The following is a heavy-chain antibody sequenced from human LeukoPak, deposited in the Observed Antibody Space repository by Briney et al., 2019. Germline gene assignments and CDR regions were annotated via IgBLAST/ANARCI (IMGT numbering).Heavy chain of an antibody. CDR2: ISWNSGSI. D-gene: IGHD6-13*01. V-gene: IGHV3-9*01. J-gene: IGHJ4*02. CDR3: AKAPKGAAGTSEFDY. Sequence: GGSLRLSCAASGFTFDDYAMHWVRQAPGKGLEWVSGISWNSGSIGYADSVKGRFTISRDNAKNSLYLQMNSLRAEDTALYYCAKAPKGAAGTSEFDYWGQGTLVTVSS. CDR1: GFTFDDYA.